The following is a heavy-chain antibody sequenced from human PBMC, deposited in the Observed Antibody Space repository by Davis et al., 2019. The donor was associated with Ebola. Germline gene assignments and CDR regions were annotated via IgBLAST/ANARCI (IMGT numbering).Heavy chain of an antibody. V-gene: IGHV3-30*03. J-gene: IGHJ4*02. Sequence: PGGSLRLSCAASGFTFSSYGMHWVRQAPGKGLEWVAVISYDGSDKYYADSVKGRFTISRDNAKNSLYLQMNSLRAEDTAVYYCARAVVVAANFDYWGQGTLVTVSS. D-gene: IGHD2-15*01. CDR3: ARAVVVAANFDY. CDR2: ISYDGSDK. CDR1: GFTFSSYG.